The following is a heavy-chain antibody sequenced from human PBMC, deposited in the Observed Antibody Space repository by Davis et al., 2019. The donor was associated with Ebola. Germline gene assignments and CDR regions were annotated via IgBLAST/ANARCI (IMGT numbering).Heavy chain of an antibody. V-gene: IGHV1-18*01. CDR1: GYTFTSYG. Sequence: ASVKVSCKASGYTFTSYGISWVRQAPGQGLEWMGWISAYNGNTNYAQKPQGRVTMTTDTSTSTAYMELRSPRSDDTAVYYCARVRRDTVVVPAARSWFDPWGQGTLVTVSS. D-gene: IGHD2-2*01. CDR2: ISAYNGNT. J-gene: IGHJ5*02. CDR3: ARVRRDTVVVPAARSWFDP.